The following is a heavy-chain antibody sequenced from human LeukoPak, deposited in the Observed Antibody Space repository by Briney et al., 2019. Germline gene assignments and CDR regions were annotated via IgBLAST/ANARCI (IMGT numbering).Heavy chain of an antibody. CDR1: GYTFTGYY. Sequence: ASVKVSCKASGYTFTGYYVHWVRQAPGQGLEWMGWINPNSGGTNYAQKFQGRVTMTRDTSISTAYMELSRLRSDDTAVYYCARGRGYYYYYYMDVWGKGTTVTISS. J-gene: IGHJ6*03. V-gene: IGHV1-2*02. CDR2: INPNSGGT. D-gene: IGHD5-24*01. CDR3: ARGRGYYYYYYMDV.